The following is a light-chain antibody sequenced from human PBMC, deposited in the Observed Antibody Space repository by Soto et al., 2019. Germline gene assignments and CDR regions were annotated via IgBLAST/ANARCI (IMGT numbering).Light chain of an antibody. V-gene: IGKV1-39*01. CDR2: AAS. CDR3: QDCYANPWT. J-gene: IGKJ1*01. Sequence: ILMTQSPSSLSAPLVAGDIMTCRASQSISSYLNWYQRKPGRAPKLLVYAASNLQSGVPSRFSGSGSETDFTLTINSLQPDDFATYYCQDCYANPWTFGQGTKVAIK. CDR1: QSISSY.